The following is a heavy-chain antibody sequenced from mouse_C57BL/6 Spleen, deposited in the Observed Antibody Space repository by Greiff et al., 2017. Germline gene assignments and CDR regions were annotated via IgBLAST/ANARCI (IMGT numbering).Heavy chain of an antibody. CDR2: IDPSDSYT. V-gene: IGHV1-69*01. CDR1: GYTFTSYW. J-gene: IGHJ4*01. CDR3: VYGSSYDYAMDY. Sequence: QVQLQQPGAELVMPGASVKLSCKASGYTFTSYWMHWVKQRPGQGLEWIGEIDPSDSYTNYNQKFKGKSTLTVDKSSSTAYMQLSSLTSEDSAVYDCVYGSSYDYAMDYWGQGTSVTVSS. D-gene: IGHD1-1*01.